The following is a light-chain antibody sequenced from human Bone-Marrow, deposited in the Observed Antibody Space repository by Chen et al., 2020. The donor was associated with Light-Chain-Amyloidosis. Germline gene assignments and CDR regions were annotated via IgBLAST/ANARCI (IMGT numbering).Light chain of an antibody. CDR1: DLPTKY. CDR3: QSADSGSTDEEI. V-gene: IGLV3-25*03. J-gene: IGLJ2*01. Sequence: SYELTQPPSVLVSPGQTARITCSGDDLPTKYAYWYQQKPGQAPVLVIHRDTERPSGISERFSGASSGTTATLTSSGFQAEDEADYHCQSADSGSTDEEIFSGGTKLTVL. CDR2: RDT.